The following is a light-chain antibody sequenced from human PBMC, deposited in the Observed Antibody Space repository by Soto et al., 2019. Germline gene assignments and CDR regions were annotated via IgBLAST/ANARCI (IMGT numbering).Light chain of an antibody. J-gene: IGKJ1*01. V-gene: IGKV1-39*01. CDR3: QQSYNTPWT. CDR2: SAS. Sequence: IEVTQSTSSLSASVGDRVTITCRASQTISIYLNWYQQKPGKAPNLLIYSASSLQIGVPSRFTGSGSGTDFTLTITTLQPEDFATYYCQQSYNTPWTFGQVTKVDIK. CDR1: QTISIY.